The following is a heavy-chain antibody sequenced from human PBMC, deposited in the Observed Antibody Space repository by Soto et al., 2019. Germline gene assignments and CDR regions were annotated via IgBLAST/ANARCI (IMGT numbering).Heavy chain of an antibody. CDR2: IDGSGGDT. V-gene: IGHV3-23*01. Sequence: EVRLLESGGGLAQPGGSLRLSCAASGFTFSSYAMGWVRQAPGKGLEWVSVIDGSGGDTSFADSVKGRFTISRANSENILYLYMNSLRDEDTARYYCAKETVAAAYVETSPFDFWGQGTLVTVSS. D-gene: IGHD3-16*01. CDR3: AKETVAAAYVETSPFDF. J-gene: IGHJ4*02. CDR1: GFTFSSYA.